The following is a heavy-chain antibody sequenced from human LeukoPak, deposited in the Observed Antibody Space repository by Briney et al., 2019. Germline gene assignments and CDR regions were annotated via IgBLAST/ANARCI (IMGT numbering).Heavy chain of an antibody. J-gene: IGHJ4*02. Sequence: GASVKVSCKASGYTFTSYGISWVRQAPGQGLEWMGWISAYNGNTNYAQKLQGRVTMTTDTSTSTAYMELRSLRSDDTAVYYRARDLYSYGYKTEFDYWGQGTLVTVSS. CDR2: ISAYNGNT. CDR1: GYTFTSYG. D-gene: IGHD5-18*01. CDR3: ARDLYSYGYKTEFDY. V-gene: IGHV1-18*01.